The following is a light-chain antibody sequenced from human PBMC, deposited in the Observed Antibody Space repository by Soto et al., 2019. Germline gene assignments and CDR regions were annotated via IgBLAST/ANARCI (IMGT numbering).Light chain of an antibody. V-gene: IGKV3-20*01. CDR2: GAS. CDR3: QQYGSSPWT. J-gene: IGKJ1*01. CDR1: QSVSSSY. Sequence: IVMTQSPATLALPPGERGTLSCRASQSVSSSYLAWYQQKPGQAPRLLIYGASSRATGIPDRFSGSGSGTDFTLTISRLEPEDFAVYYCQQYGSSPWTFGQGTKVDI.